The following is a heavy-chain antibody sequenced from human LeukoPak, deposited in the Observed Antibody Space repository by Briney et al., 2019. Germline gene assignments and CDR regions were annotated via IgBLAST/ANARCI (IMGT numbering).Heavy chain of an antibody. D-gene: IGHD1-26*01. J-gene: IGHJ4*02. CDR2: ILYDGSNK. Sequence: QSGGSLRLSCAASGFTFSSYIMHWVCQAPGKGLEWVAVILYDGSNKYYADSVKGRFTISRDNSKNTLYLQMNSLRAEDTAVYYCATPSGSYRHVDYWGQGTLVTVSS. CDR3: ATPSGSYRHVDY. CDR1: GFTFSSYI. V-gene: IGHV3-30-3*01.